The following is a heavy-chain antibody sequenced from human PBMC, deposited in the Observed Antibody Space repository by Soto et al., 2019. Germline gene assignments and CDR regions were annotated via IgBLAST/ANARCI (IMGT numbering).Heavy chain of an antibody. CDR2: LYWDDDK. Sequence: QVTLKESGPTLVKPTQTLTLTCTVSELSLRTTGVGVGWVRQPPGKALEWPALLYWDDDKRYSPSLRSRLTIAKDISEKQVVLTMTNMDTVDTATYYCVQSRCGGDCLEIYSSHAYNGLDVWGQGTTVTVSS. CDR3: VQSRCGGDCLEIYSSHAYNGLDV. CDR1: ELSLRTTGVG. V-gene: IGHV2-5*02. D-gene: IGHD2-21*02. J-gene: IGHJ6*02.